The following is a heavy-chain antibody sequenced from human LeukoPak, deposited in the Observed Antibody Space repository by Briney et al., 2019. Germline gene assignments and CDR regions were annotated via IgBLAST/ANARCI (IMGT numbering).Heavy chain of an antibody. CDR1: GFTFSSYG. Sequence: GSLRLSCAASGFTFSSYGMHWVRQAPGKGLEWVAVIWYDGSNKYYADSVKGRFTISRDNSKNTLYLQMNSLRVEDTAVYYCARDRIVGATNYGYYYYYGMDVWGQGTTVTVSS. CDR2: IWYDGSNK. V-gene: IGHV3-33*01. D-gene: IGHD1-26*01. J-gene: IGHJ6*02. CDR3: ARDRIVGATNYGYYYYYGMDV.